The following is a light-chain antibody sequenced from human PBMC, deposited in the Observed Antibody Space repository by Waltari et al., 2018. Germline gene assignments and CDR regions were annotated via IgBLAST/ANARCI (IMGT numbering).Light chain of an antibody. CDR3: QSYDTSLSVV. Sequence: SVLTQPPSVSGAPGQRVTISCTGSGSNLGAGYDVHWYQQLPRAAPKLIIYGSTSRPLGVPARFFGSTSGTSASLAITGLQAEDEADYYCQSYDTSLSVVFGGGTKLTVL. J-gene: IGLJ3*02. V-gene: IGLV1-40*01. CDR2: GST. CDR1: GSNLGAGYD.